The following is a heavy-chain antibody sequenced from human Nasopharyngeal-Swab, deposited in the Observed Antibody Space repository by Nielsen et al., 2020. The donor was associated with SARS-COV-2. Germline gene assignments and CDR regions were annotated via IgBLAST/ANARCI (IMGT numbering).Heavy chain of an antibody. CDR2: INHSGST. D-gene: IGHD6-6*01. J-gene: IGHJ6*03. CDR3: ARGIAARAYYYYYYMDV. V-gene: IGHV4-34*01. Sequence: SETLSLTCAVYGGSFSGYYWSWIRQPPGKGLEWIGEINHSGSTNYNPSLKSRVTISVDTSKNQFSLKLNSVTAADTAVYYCARGIAARAYYYYYYMDVWGKGTTVTVSS. CDR1: GGSFSGYY.